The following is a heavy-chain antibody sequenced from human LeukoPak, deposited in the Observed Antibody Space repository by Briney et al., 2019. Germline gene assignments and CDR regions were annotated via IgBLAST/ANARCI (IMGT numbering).Heavy chain of an antibody. D-gene: IGHD3/OR15-3a*01. CDR1: GFHFSTHG. CDR2: ISPSGDIT. J-gene: IGHJ3*01. V-gene: IGHV3-23*01. Sequence: PGGSLRLSCAASGFHFSTHGTNWVRQAPGKGLEWVSGISPSGDITYYADSVMGRFSISRDNRKSTVSLQMNSLRAEDTALYSCVRDLDWGAFDVWGQGTMVTVSS. CDR3: VRDLDWGAFDV.